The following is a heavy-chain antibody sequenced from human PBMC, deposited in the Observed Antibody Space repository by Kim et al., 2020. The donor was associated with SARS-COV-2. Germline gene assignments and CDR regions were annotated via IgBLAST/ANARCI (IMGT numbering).Heavy chain of an antibody. CDR3: ARALGQWLRDYYYYYGMDV. CDR1: GFTFSSYW. CDR2: IKQDGSEK. D-gene: IGHD6-19*01. V-gene: IGHV3-7*01. J-gene: IGHJ6*02. Sequence: GVSLRLSCAASGFTFSSYWMSWVRQAPGKGLEWVANIKQDGSEKYYVDSVKGRFTISRDNAKNSLYLQMNSLRAEDTAVYYCARALGQWLRDYYYYYGMDVWGQGTTVTVSS.